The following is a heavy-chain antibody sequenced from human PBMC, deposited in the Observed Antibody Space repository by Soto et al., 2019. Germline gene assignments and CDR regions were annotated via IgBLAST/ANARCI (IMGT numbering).Heavy chain of an antibody. J-gene: IGHJ4*02. CDR3: ARARCSGGSCHYFDY. V-gene: IGHV4-31*03. D-gene: IGHD2-15*01. Sequence: QVQLQESGPGLVKPSQTLSLTCTVSGGCISSGGYYWSWIRQHPGKGLEWIGYIYYSGSTYYNPSLKSRVTISVDSSKNQFSLKLSSVTAADTAVYYCARARCSGGSCHYFDYWGQGNLVTDSS. CDR1: GGCISSGGYY. CDR2: IYYSGST.